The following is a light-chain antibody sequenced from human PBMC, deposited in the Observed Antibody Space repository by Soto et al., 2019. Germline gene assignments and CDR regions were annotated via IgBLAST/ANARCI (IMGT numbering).Light chain of an antibody. J-gene: IGLJ2*01. CDR1: SSDVGFYNY. CDR3: SSYTYISTVI. V-gene: IGLV2-14*01. CDR2: DVS. Sequence: QSVLTQPASVSGSPGQSITISCTGSSSDVGFYNYVSWYQQHPGKAPKLMIYDVSNRPSGVSNRFSGSKSGNMASLTISGLQAEDEADYYCSSYTYISTVIFGGGTQLTVL.